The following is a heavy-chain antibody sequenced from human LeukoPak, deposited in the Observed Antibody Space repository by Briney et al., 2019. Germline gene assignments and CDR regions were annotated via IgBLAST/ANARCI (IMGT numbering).Heavy chain of an antibody. Sequence: SETLSLTCTVSGGSISGYYWSWTRQPAGKGLEWIGRIYSSGSTSYNPSLKSRVTISVDTSKNQFSLKLSSVTAADTAVYYCARQGTTVAHWGQGTLVTVSS. CDR1: GGSISGYY. D-gene: IGHD4-23*01. J-gene: IGHJ4*02. V-gene: IGHV4-4*07. CDR2: IYSSGST. CDR3: ARQGTTVAH.